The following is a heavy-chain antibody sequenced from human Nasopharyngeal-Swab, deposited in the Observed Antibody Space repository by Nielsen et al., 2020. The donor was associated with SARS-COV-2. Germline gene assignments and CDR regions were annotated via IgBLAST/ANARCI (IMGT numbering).Heavy chain of an antibody. Sequence: GGSLRLSCAASGFTFSSYGMHWVRQAPGKGLEWEAVISYDGSNKYYADSVKGRFTISRDNSKNTLYLQMNSLRAEDTAVYYCAKDRLYCSSTSCYGKGLHYYGMDVRGQGTTVTVSS. J-gene: IGHJ6*02. V-gene: IGHV3-30*18. D-gene: IGHD2-2*01. CDR3: AKDRLYCSSTSCYGKGLHYYGMDV. CDR1: GFTFSSYG. CDR2: ISYDGSNK.